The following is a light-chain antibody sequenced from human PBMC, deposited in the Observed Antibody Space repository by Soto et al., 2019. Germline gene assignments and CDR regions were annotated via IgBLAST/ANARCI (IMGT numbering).Light chain of an antibody. J-gene: IGKJ5*01. CDR1: LNVNSY. CDR3: QCRRNWPSIP. CDR2: DAS. Sequence: EVVLTQSPATLSLSPGERATLSCRASLNVNSYLAWYQQKPGQAPRLFIYDASNSAPGIPARFSGSGSGTDFAFTISSLGLEDFAVDVCQCRRNWPSIPFGQGTRLEI. V-gene: IGKV3-11*01.